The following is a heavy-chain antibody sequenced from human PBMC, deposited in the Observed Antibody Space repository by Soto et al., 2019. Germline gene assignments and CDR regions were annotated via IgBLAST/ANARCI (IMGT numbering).Heavy chain of an antibody. V-gene: IGHV3-53*04. J-gene: IGHJ6*03. CDR2: IYSGGNT. D-gene: IGHD3-10*01. Sequence: EVQLVESGGGLVQPGGSLRLSCAASGFTVSGNYMSWVRQAPGKGLEWVSVIYSGGNTYYADSVKGRFTISRHNSENTLYLQMNSLRAEDTAVYYCTRAAWGLWFGYMDVWDKGTTVTVSS. CDR1: GFTVSGNY. CDR3: TRAAWGLWFGYMDV.